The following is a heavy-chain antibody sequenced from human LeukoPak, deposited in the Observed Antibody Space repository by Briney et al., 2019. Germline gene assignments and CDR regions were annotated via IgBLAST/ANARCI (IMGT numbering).Heavy chain of an antibody. CDR1: GYTFTGYY. Sequence: ASVKVSCKASGYTFTGYYMHWVRQAPGQGLEWMGWISAYNGNTNYAQKLQGRVTMTTDTSTSTAYMELRSLRSDDTAVYYCARDLGYYDSSGHTVSDYWGQGTLVTVSS. V-gene: IGHV1-18*04. J-gene: IGHJ4*02. D-gene: IGHD3-22*01. CDR3: ARDLGYYDSSGHTVSDY. CDR2: ISAYNGNT.